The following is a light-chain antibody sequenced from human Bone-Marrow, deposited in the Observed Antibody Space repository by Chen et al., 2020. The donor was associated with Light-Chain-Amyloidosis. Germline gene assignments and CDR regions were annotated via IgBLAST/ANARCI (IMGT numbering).Light chain of an antibody. J-gene: IGKJ4*01. CDR2: WTS. V-gene: IGKV4-1*01. Sequence: DIVMTQSPDSLAVSLGERAIINCKSSQSIFYSSTNKNYLAWYQQKAGQPPKLLISWTSTRQSGVPDRFRGSGSGTDFTLTISSLQAEDVAVYFCQQYFAPPLTFGGGTKVKIK. CDR3: QQYFAPPLT. CDR1: QSIFYSSTNKNY.